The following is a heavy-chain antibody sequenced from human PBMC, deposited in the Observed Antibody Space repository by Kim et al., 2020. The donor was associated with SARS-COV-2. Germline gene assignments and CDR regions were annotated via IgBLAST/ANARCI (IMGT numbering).Heavy chain of an antibody. J-gene: IGHJ4*02. Sequence: LSLTCAASGFTFSIYTMNWVRQAPGKGLEWVSSITTSGNYMYYADSVKGRFTVSRDNAKNSLYLQMNSLRAEDTAIYYCARASAGIYYDSIYWGQGTLVTVSS. CDR3: ARASAGIYYDSIY. V-gene: IGHV3-21*01. CDR2: ITTSGNYM. CDR1: GFTFSIYT. D-gene: IGHD3-22*01.